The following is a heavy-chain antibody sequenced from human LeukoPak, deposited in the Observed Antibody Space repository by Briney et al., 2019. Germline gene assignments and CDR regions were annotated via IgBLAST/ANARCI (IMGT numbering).Heavy chain of an antibody. CDR2: ISGSGGST. D-gene: IGHD6-13*01. J-gene: IGHJ4*02. CDR1: GFTFSSYA. CDR3: AKSRGGGSSWYPSY. V-gene: IGHV3-23*01. Sequence: PGRSLRLSCAASGFTFSSYAMSWVRQAPGKGLEWVSAISGSGGSTYYADSVKGRFTISRDNSKNTLYLQMNSLRAEDTAVYYCAKSRGGGSSWYPSYWGRGTLVTVSS.